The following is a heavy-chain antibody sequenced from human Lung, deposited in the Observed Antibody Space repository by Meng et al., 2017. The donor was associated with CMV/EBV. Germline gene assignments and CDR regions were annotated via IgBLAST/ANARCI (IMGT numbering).Heavy chain of an antibody. CDR1: GGTFSSYA. V-gene: IGHV3-23*03. CDR3: AKGKWGGYYYYYGMDV. Sequence: SXXASGGTFSSYAISWVRQAPGKGLQWVSVIYSGDDSTYYADSVKGRFTISRDNSKNMLYLQMNSLRAEDSAVYFCAKGKWGGYYYYYGMDVWGRGXTVTVSS. J-gene: IGHJ6*02. CDR2: IYSGDDST. D-gene: IGHD1-26*01.